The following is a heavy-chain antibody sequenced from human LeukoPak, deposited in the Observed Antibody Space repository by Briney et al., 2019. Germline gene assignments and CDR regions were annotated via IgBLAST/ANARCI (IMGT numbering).Heavy chain of an antibody. CDR2: ISYDGSNK. CDR3: AKGLLRSGNGLDY. CDR1: GFTFSSYG. V-gene: IGHV3-30*18. J-gene: IGHJ4*02. Sequence: GRSLRLSCAASGFTFSSYGMHWVRQAPGKGLEWVAVISYDGSNKYYADSVKGRFTISRDNSKNTLYLQMNSLRAEDTAVYYCAKGLLRSGNGLDYWGQGTLVTVSS. D-gene: IGHD1-1*01.